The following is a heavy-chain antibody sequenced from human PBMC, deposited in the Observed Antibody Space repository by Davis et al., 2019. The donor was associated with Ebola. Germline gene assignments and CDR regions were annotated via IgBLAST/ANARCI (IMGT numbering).Heavy chain of an antibody. CDR1: GFTFSSYA. CDR3: ARALGYSSSWYRFDP. Sequence: GESLKISCAASGFTFSSYAMSWVRQAPGKGLEWVSAISGSGGSTYYADSVKGRFTISRDNAKNSLYLQMNSLRAEDTAVYYCARALGYSSSWYRFDPWGQGTLVTVSS. V-gene: IGHV3-23*01. J-gene: IGHJ5*02. CDR2: ISGSGGST. D-gene: IGHD6-13*01.